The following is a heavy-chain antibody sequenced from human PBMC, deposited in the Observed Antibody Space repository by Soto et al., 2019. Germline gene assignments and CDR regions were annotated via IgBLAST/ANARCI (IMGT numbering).Heavy chain of an antibody. CDR1: GFTFSSYD. CDR2: IGTAGDT. Sequence: GGSLRLSCAASGFTFSSYDMHWVRQATGKGLEWVSAIGTAGDTYYPGSVKGRFTISRENAKNSLYLQMNSLRAEDTAVYYCARCPMTLGVVSCAFDIWGQGTMVTVSS. J-gene: IGHJ3*02. V-gene: IGHV3-13*01. CDR3: ARCPMTLGVVSCAFDI. D-gene: IGHD3-22*01.